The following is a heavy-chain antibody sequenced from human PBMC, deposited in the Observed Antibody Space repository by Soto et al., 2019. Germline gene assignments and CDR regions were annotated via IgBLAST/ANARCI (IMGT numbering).Heavy chain of an antibody. CDR3: ARGARYYDFWSGYYT. D-gene: IGHD3-3*01. J-gene: IGHJ4*02. CDR2: IWYDGSNK. CDR1: GFTFSSYG. Sequence: GGSLRLSCAASGFTFSSYGMHWVRQAPGKGLEWVAVIWYDGSNKYYADSVKGRFTISRDNSKNTLYLQMNSLRAEDTAVYYCARGARYYDFWSGYYTWGQGTLVTVSS. V-gene: IGHV3-33*01.